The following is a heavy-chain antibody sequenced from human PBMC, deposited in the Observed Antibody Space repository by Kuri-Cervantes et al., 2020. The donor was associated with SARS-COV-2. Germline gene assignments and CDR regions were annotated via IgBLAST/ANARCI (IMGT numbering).Heavy chain of an antibody. D-gene: IGHD3-9*01. J-gene: IGHJ4*02. CDR2: INPSGGST. CDR3: ARALDHDILTALSL. V-gene: IGHV1-46*01. CDR1: GYTLTELS. Sequence: ASVKVSCKVSGYTLTELSMHWVRQAPGQGLEWMGIINPSGGSTSYAEKFQGRVTVTRDTSTRTMYLELSRLKSEDTAVYFCARALDHDILTALSLWGQGTLVTVSS.